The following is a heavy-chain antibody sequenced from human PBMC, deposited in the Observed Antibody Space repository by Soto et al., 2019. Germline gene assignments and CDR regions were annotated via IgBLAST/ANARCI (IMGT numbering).Heavy chain of an antibody. CDR1: GFTFSSYA. V-gene: IGHV3-23*01. CDR3: AKDANYYDSSGATFQH. J-gene: IGHJ1*01. D-gene: IGHD3-22*01. CDR2: ISGNGADT. Sequence: GGSLRLSCAASGFTFSSYAMSWVRQAPGKGLEWVSAISGNGADTSYADSVKGRFTISRDNSKNTLYLQMNSLRAEDTAVYYCAKDANYYDSSGATFQHWGQGTLVTVSS.